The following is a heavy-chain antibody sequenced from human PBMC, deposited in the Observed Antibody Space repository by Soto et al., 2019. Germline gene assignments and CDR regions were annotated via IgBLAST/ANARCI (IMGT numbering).Heavy chain of an antibody. V-gene: IGHV3-66*01. CDR1: GFTVSSNY. D-gene: IGHD6-19*01. CDR2: IYSGGST. Sequence: HPGGSLRLSCAASGFTVSSNYMSWVRQAPGKGLECVSVIYSGGSTYYADSVKGRFTISRDNSKNTLYLQMNSLRAEDTAVYYCARVDGSSGWSTHWGQGTLVTVSS. CDR3: ARVDGSSGWSTH. J-gene: IGHJ4*02.